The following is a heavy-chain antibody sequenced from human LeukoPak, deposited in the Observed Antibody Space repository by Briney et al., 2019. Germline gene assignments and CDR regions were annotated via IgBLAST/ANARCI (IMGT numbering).Heavy chain of an antibody. CDR3: ARGNYEGFDY. CDR2: ISSSGSTI. V-gene: IGHV3-48*03. Sequence: GGSLRLSCAASGFTFSSYEMNWVRQAPGKGLEWVSYISSSGSTIYYADSVKGRFTISRDNAKNSLYLQMNSLRAEDTAVYYCARGNYEGFDYWGQGTLVTVSS. CDR1: GFTFSSYE. D-gene: IGHD1-7*01. J-gene: IGHJ4*02.